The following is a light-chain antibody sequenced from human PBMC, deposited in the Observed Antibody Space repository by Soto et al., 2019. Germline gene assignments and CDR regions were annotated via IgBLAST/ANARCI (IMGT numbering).Light chain of an antibody. Sequence: EIFMTQSPATLSVXPLYXXTLXXILSQSVSCNLAWYQQRPGQAPRLLIYGASTRATGIPARFSGSGSGTEFTLTISSLQSEDFAVYYCQQYNKWPPETFGQGTKVDIK. V-gene: IGKV3-15*01. CDR3: QQYNKWPPET. J-gene: IGKJ1*01. CDR2: GAS. CDR1: QSVSCN.